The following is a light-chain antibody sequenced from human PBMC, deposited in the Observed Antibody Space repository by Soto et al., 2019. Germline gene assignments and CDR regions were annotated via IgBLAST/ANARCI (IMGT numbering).Light chain of an antibody. CDR1: QSISSW. CDR2: NAT. CDR3: QQYNSYPYT. J-gene: IGKJ2*01. Sequence: DIQMTQSPSTLSASVGDRVTLTCRASQSISSWLGWYQRKPGKAPKLLIYNATTLESGVPSRFSGSGSGTKFTLTVGSLDPDDFAAYYCQQYNSYPYTFGQGTKLEIK. V-gene: IGKV1-5*01.